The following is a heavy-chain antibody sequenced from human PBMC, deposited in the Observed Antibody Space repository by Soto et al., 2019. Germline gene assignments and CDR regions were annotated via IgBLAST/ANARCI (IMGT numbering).Heavy chain of an antibody. D-gene: IGHD3-3*01. CDR2: INEDSSYI. Sequence: EVQLVESGGGLVKPGGSLRLSCAASGFSFISYSMNWVRQAPGKGLEWVSSINEDSSYIYYAHSLRGRFTISRDNAKDSLNLQRTSLRAEDTAVYYCVIDFGWSFRSGYMDVWGDGATVTVSS. CDR1: GFSFISYS. CDR3: VIDFGWSFRSGYMDV. J-gene: IGHJ6*03. V-gene: IGHV3-21*02.